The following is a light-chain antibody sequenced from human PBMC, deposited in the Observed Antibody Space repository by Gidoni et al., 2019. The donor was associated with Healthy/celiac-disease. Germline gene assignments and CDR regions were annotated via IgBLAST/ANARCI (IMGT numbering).Light chain of an antibody. CDR3: MQALQTPPYT. CDR1: QSLLHSNGYTY. V-gene: IGKV2-28*01. J-gene: IGKJ2*01. CDR2: LGA. Sequence: DIVMPQSPLSLPVTPGEPPSISCRSSQSLLHSNGYTYLDWYLHKPGQSPQLRIYLGANRASGVPDRFSGSGSGTDFTLKISRAEAEDVGVYYCMQALQTPPYTFGQGTKLEIK.